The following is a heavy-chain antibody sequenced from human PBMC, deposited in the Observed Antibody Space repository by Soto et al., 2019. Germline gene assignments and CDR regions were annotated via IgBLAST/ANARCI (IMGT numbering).Heavy chain of an antibody. Sequence: GGSLRLSCTASGFTFGDYAMSWFRQAPGKGLEWVGFIRSKAYGGTTEYAASVKGRFTISRDDSKSIAYLQMNSLKTEDTAVYYCTLRSNYGDYDLTYYFDYWGQGTLVTVSS. J-gene: IGHJ4*02. CDR3: TLRSNYGDYDLTYYFDY. CDR1: GFTFGDYA. D-gene: IGHD4-17*01. CDR2: IRSKAYGGTT. V-gene: IGHV3-49*03.